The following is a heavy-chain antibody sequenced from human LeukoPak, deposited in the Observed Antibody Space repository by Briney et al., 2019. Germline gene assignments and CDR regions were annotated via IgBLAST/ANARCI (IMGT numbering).Heavy chain of an antibody. CDR1: GFTFSSYS. CDR3: AKKNSFYYYDSSGYYSY. CDR2: ISSSSSYI. Sequence: GGSLRLSCPASGFTFSSYSMNWVRQAPGKGLEWVSSISSSSSYIYYADSVKGRFTISRDNAKNSLYLQMNSLRAEDTAVYYCAKKNSFYYYDSSGYYSYWGQGTLVTVSS. J-gene: IGHJ4*02. D-gene: IGHD3-22*01. V-gene: IGHV3-21*04.